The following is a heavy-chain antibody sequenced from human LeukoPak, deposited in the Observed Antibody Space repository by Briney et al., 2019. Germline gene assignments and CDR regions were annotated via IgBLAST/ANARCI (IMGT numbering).Heavy chain of an antibody. Sequence: SETLPLTCTVSGGSISSGGYYWSWIRQHPGKGLEWIGYIYYSGSTYYNPSLKSRVTISVDTSKNQFSLKLSSVTAADTAVYYCASSTVTTAGYAFDIWGQGTMVTVSS. CDR1: GGSISSGGYY. D-gene: IGHD4-17*01. V-gene: IGHV4-31*03. CDR3: ASSTVTTAGYAFDI. J-gene: IGHJ3*02. CDR2: IYYSGST.